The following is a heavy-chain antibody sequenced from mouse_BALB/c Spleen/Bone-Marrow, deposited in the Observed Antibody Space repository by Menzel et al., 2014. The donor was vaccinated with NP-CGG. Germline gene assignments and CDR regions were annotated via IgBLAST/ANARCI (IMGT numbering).Heavy chain of an antibody. CDR2: IYPGSGNT. CDR1: GYAFTNYW. CDR3: ARPQFISGRYYAMDY. V-gene: IGHV1-63*01. J-gene: IGHJ4*01. D-gene: IGHD1-2*01. Sequence: VQLQESGAELARPGTSVKISCKASGYAFTNYWLDWVKQSPGHGLEWIGDIYPGSGNTYFNEKFKGKATLTADKSSSTAYMQLSSLTSEDAAVYFCARPQFISGRYYAMDYWGQGTSVTVSS.